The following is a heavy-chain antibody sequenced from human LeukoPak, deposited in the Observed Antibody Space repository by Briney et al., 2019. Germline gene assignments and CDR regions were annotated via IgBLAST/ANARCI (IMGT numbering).Heavy chain of an antibody. CDR3: VKVSDYSYYYYMDV. J-gene: IGHJ6*03. Sequence: QPGGSLRLSCAASGFTFSNYAMSWVRQAPGKGLEWVSAISGSGGNTYYADSVKGRFTISRDNSKNTLYLQMNSLRAEDTAVYYCVKVSDYSYYYYMDVWGKGTTVTVSS. CDR1: GFTFSNYA. CDR2: ISGSGGNT. V-gene: IGHV3-23*01.